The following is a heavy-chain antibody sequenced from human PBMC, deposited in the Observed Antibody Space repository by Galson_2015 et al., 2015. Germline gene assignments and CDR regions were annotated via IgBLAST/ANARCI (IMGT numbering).Heavy chain of an antibody. V-gene: IGHV3-30-3*01. CDR2: ISYDGSNK. Sequence: SLRLSCAASGFTFSSYAMHWVRQAPGKGLEWVAVISYDGSNKYYADSVKGRFTISRDNSKNTLYLQMNSLRTEDTAVYYCARDVGFGEFLDYWGQGTLVTVSS. J-gene: IGHJ4*02. CDR1: GFTFSSYA. CDR3: ARDVGFGEFLDY. D-gene: IGHD3-10*01.